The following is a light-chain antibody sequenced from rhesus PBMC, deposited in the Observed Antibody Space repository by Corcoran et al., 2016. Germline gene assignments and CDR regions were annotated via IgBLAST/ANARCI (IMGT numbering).Light chain of an antibody. CDR3: EQTLQTPLT. CDR1: QSLLHSNGYTY. CDR2: EVS. Sequence: DIVMTQTPLSLSVTPGEPASISCRSSQSLLHSNGYTYLHWYLQKSGQSPQPLVYEVSNRASVGPARLSGSGSGTGFTLEISRVWAEDFVVYYCEQTLQTPLTFGGGTKV. V-gene: IGKV2-78*01. J-gene: IGKJ4*01.